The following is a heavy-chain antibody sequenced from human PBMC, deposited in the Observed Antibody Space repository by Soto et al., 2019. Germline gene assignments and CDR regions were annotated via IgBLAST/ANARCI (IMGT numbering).Heavy chain of an antibody. CDR3: ARSRLEWYAFDI. D-gene: IGHD3-3*01. Sequence: EVQLVESGGGLVQPGGSLRLSCAASGFTFSSYWMSWVRQAPGKGLEWVANIKQDGSEKYYVDSVKGRFTISRDNAKNSLYLQMNSLRAEDTAVYHCARSRLEWYAFDICVHGTMVTVSS. CDR2: IKQDGSEK. J-gene: IGHJ3*02. CDR1: GFTFSSYW. V-gene: IGHV3-7*01.